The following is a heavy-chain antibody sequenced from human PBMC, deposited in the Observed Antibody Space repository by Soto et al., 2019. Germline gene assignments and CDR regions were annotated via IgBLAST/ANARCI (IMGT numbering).Heavy chain of an antibody. CDR1: GDSFTSYG. Sequence: GASVKVSCKACGDSFTSYGISCVRQAPGQGLEWMGWISTYNGNTNYAQKLQGRVTMTTDTSTSTAYMELRSLRSDDTAVYYCARRVDSSSWYDDYWGQGTLVTVSS. D-gene: IGHD6-13*01. J-gene: IGHJ4*02. V-gene: IGHV1-18*01. CDR3: ARRVDSSSWYDDY. CDR2: ISTYNGNT.